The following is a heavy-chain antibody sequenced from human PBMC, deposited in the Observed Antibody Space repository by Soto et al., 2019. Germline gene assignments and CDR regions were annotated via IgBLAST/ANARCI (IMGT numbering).Heavy chain of an antibody. J-gene: IGHJ4*02. CDR1: GLTVSNYA. CDR2: MSGSSSTT. CDR3: AKNQERELPRVIDF. V-gene: IGHV3-23*01. D-gene: IGHD1-7*01. Sequence: GGSLRLSCATSGLTVSNYAMGWVRQAPGGGLEWVSSMSGSSSTTYYADSVRGRFTISRDRSKNTLYLQMSSLRAEDTALYYCAKNQERELPRVIDFWGQGTLVTVSS.